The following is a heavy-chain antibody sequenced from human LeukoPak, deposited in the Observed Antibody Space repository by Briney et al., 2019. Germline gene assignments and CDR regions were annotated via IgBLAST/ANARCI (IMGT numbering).Heavy chain of an antibody. CDR2: RYSGDSDT. CDR1: GYSFSNYW. J-gene: IGHJ3*02. D-gene: IGHD5-24*01. CDR3: ARPREDGYNYDAFDI. V-gene: IGHV5-51*01. Sequence: GESLKISCKGSGYSFSNYWIGWVRQMPGKGLEWMGIRYSGDSDTRYSPSSQGQVTISADKFISTAYLQWSSLKASDTDMYYCARPREDGYNYDAFDIWGQGTMVTVSS.